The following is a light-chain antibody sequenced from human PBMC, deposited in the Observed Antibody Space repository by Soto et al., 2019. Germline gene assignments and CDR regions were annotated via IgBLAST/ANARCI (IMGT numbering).Light chain of an antibody. CDR2: GSS. CDR3: QQYSNWPPAIT. Sequence: VLTQSPATLSVSPGERTTLSCRAIETVSTNLAWFQRKAGQPPRLLIYGSSTRATGVPDRFSGSGSGTEFALIISSLQSEDVAVYYCQQYSNWPPAITFGQGTRLEIK. CDR1: ETVSTN. V-gene: IGKV3-15*01. J-gene: IGKJ5*01.